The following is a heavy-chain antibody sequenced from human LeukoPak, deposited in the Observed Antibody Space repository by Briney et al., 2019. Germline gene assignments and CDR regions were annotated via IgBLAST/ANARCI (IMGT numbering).Heavy chain of an antibody. CDR1: GGSFSGYY. D-gene: IGHD6-19*01. Sequence: PSETLSLTCAVYGGSFSGYYWSWIRQPPGKGLEWIGEINHSGSTNYNPSLKSRVAISVDTSKNQFSLKLSSVTAADTAVYYCARGSSGWPKLDFVDFWGQGTLVTVSS. CDR3: ARGSSGWPKLDFVDF. V-gene: IGHV4-34*01. CDR2: INHSGST. J-gene: IGHJ4*02.